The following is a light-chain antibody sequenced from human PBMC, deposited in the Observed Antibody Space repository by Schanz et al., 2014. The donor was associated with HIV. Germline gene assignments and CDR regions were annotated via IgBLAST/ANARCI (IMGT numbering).Light chain of an antibody. CDR1: QSISDS. J-gene: IGKJ2*01. CDR3: QQCVTYPYS. V-gene: IGKV1-5*03. Sequence: DIQMTQSPSTLSASVGDRITITCRASQSISDSLAWYQQKPGKAPNLLISEASILESGVPSRFSGSGSGTEFTLTISSLQPDDFATYYCQQCVTYPYSFGQGTKLDIK. CDR2: EAS.